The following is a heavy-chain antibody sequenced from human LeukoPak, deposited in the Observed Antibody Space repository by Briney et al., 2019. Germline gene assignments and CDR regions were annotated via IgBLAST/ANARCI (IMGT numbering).Heavy chain of an antibody. J-gene: IGHJ4*02. V-gene: IGHV1-46*01. CDR2: INPSGGST. CDR3: ARDHYDSSGFTRNFDY. CDR1: GYTFTSYY. Sequence: ASVKVSCKASGYTFTSYYMHWVRQAPGQGLEWMGIINPSGGSTSYAQKFQGRVIMTRDMSTSTVYMELSSLRSEDTAVYYCARDHYDSSGFTRNFDYWGQGTLVTVSS. D-gene: IGHD3-22*01.